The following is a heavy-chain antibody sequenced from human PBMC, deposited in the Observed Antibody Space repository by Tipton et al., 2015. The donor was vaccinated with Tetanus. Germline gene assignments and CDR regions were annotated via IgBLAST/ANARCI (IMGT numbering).Heavy chain of an antibody. Sequence: QLVQSGPEVKKPGESLRISCKGSGYSFGIYWLAWVRQMPGKGLEWMGIIYPGDSDTQYSPSFEGQVTISVDKSKNQFSLRLGSVTAADTAMYYCAREPAATGTSLFDYWGQGALVTVSS. CDR3: AREPAATGTSLFDY. V-gene: IGHV5-51*01. J-gene: IGHJ4*02. CDR1: GYSFGIYW. D-gene: IGHD6-13*01. CDR2: IYPGDSDT.